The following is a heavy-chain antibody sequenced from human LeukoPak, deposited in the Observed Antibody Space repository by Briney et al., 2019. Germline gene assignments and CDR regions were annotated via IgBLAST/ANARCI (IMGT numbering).Heavy chain of an antibody. CDR2: VHLSGAS. CDR1: GVSISSSEW. Sequence: PSGTLSLTCAVSGVSISSSEWWIWVRQPPGKGLEWIGEVHLSGASNYNPSLKSRVNMSIDKSKNQLSLELTSVTAADTAIYYCTRESGAFSPFGFWGQGTLVTVSS. D-gene: IGHD1-26*01. CDR3: TRESGAFSPFGF. V-gene: IGHV4-4*02. J-gene: IGHJ4*02.